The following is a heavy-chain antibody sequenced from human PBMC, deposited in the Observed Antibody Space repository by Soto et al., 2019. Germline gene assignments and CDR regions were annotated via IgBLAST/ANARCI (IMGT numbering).Heavy chain of an antibody. Sequence: GASVKVSCKASGYTFTSYGISWVRQAPGQGLEGMGWISAYNGNTNYAQKLQGRVTMTTDTSTSTAYMELRSLRSDDTAVYYCARGYLRITMIVVVIGDDAFDIWGQGTMVTVSS. J-gene: IGHJ3*02. CDR1: GYTFTSYG. CDR2: ISAYNGNT. CDR3: ARGYLRITMIVVVIGDDAFDI. D-gene: IGHD3-22*01. V-gene: IGHV1-18*01.